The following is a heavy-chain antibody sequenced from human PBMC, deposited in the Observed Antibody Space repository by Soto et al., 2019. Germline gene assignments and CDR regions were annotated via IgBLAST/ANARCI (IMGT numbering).Heavy chain of an antibody. CDR1: GGSISSSSYY. Sequence: QLQLQESGPGLVKPSETLSLTCTVSGGSISSSSYYWGWIRQPPGKGLEWIGSIYYSGSTYYNPSLRSRVTISVDTSKNQFSLKLSSVTAADTAVYYCASQTTVTEETVDYWGQGTLVTVSS. CDR2: IYYSGST. CDR3: ASQTTVTEETVDY. J-gene: IGHJ4*02. V-gene: IGHV4-39*01. D-gene: IGHD4-17*01.